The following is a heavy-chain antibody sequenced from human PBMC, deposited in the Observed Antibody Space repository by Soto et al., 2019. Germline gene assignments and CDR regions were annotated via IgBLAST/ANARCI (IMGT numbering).Heavy chain of an antibody. Sequence: QVKLVQSGAEVKKPGASVKVSCKASGYTFTSYDIKWVRQAPGQGLEWMGWMNPSTGSTGFAQKFQGRVTMISNTSISTAYLELSSLTSEDTAVYYCARGRLVAGTVDYLGQGTLVTISS. CDR1: GYTFTSYD. V-gene: IGHV1-8*01. J-gene: IGHJ4*02. D-gene: IGHD1-7*01. CDR2: MNPSTGST. CDR3: ARGRLVAGTVDY.